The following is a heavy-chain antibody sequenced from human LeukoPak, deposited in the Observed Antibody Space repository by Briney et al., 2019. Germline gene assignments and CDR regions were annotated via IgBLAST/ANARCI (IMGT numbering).Heavy chain of an antibody. J-gene: IGHJ3*02. CDR2: IYPGDSDT. Sequence: GESLKISCKGSGYRFTSYWIGWVRQMPGKGLEWMGIIYPGDSDTRYSPSFQGQVTISVDKSISTAYLQWSSLKASDTAMYYCARRGYCSGGSCGAFDIWGQGTMVPVSS. V-gene: IGHV5-51*01. D-gene: IGHD2-15*01. CDR3: ARRGYCSGGSCGAFDI. CDR1: GYRFTSYW.